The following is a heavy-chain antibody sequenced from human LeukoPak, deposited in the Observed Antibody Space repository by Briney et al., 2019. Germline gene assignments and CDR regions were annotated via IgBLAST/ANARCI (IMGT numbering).Heavy chain of an antibody. V-gene: IGHV4-59*08. CDR2: IYYSGST. J-gene: IGHJ6*02. Sequence: SETLSLTCTVSGGSISSYYWSWIRQPPGKGLEWIGYIYYSGSTNYNLSLKSRVTKSVDTSKNQFSLKLSSVTAADTAVYYCARLDYYYYYGMDVWGQGTTVTVSS. CDR1: GGSISSYY. CDR3: ARLDYYYYYGMDV.